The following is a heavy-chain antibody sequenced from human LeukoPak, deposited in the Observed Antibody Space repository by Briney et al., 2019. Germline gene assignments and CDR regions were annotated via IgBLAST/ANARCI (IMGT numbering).Heavy chain of an antibody. CDR1: GGSISSGSYY. V-gene: IGHV4-61*02. CDR3: ARGKYYYDSSGYSPYWYFDL. D-gene: IGHD3-22*01. J-gene: IGHJ2*01. Sequence: SETLSLTCTVSGGSISSGSYYWSWIRQPAGKGLEWIGRIYTSGSTNYNPSLKSRVTISVDTSKNQFSLKLSSVTAADTAVYYCARGKYYYDSSGYSPYWYFDLWGRGTLVTVSS. CDR2: IYTSGST.